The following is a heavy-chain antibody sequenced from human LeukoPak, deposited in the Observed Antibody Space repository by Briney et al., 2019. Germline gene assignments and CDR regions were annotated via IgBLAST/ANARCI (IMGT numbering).Heavy chain of an antibody. V-gene: IGHV1-3*01. Sequence: ASVKVSCKASGCTFTSYAMHWVRQAPGQRLEWMGWINAGNGNTKYSQKFQGRVTMTRDTSISTAYMELSRLRSDDTAVYYCATDVGEYSSSSWDYWGQGTLVTVSS. CDR1: GCTFTSYA. J-gene: IGHJ4*02. D-gene: IGHD6-6*01. CDR3: ATDVGEYSSSSWDY. CDR2: INAGNGNT.